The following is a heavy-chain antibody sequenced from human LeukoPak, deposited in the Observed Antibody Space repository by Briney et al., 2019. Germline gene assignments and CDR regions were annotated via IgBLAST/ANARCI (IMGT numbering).Heavy chain of an antibody. V-gene: IGHV4-34*01. CDR2: INDSGST. CDR3: ARVKDPGGYYYYYYMDV. CDR1: GGSFSGYY. J-gene: IGHJ6*03. D-gene: IGHD3-16*01. Sequence: SETLSLTCAVYGGSFSGYYWSWIRQPPGKGLEWIGEINDSGSTKYNPSLKSRVTISIDTSKNQFSLKVTSVTAADTAVYYCARVKDPGGYYYYYYMDVWGNGTTVTVSS.